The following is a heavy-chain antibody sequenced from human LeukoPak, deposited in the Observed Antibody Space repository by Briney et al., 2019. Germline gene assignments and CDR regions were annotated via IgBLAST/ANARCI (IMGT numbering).Heavy chain of an antibody. Sequence: KPSETLSLTCTVSGGSISINSYYWAWIRQPPGKGLEWIGSVFYSGGAYYNPSLKSRVTISVDTSKNQFSLKLSSVTAADTAVYYCARESQGSGQRSGMDVWGKGTTVTVSS. V-gene: IGHV4-39*07. J-gene: IGHJ6*03. CDR3: ARESQGSGQRSGMDV. D-gene: IGHD3-10*01. CDR1: GGSISINSYY. CDR2: VFYSGGA.